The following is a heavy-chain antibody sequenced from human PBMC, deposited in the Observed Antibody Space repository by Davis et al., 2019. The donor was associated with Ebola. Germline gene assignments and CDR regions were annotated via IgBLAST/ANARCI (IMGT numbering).Heavy chain of an antibody. V-gene: IGHV3-74*01. CDR1: GFTFSSYW. CDR2: INSDGSST. Sequence: GESLKISCAASGFTFSSYWMHWVRQAPGKGLVWVSRINSDGSSTSYADSVKGRFTISRDNAKNTLYLQMNSLRAEDTAVYYCARDEVVVAATGWFDPWGQGTLVTVSS. D-gene: IGHD2-15*01. J-gene: IGHJ5*02. CDR3: ARDEVVVAATGWFDP.